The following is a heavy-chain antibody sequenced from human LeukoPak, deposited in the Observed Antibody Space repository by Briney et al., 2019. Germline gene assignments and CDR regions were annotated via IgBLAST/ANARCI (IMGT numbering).Heavy chain of an antibody. V-gene: IGHV4-30-4*08. CDR1: GGSISSGDYY. CDR3: ARQPLEEEYYYDSSGYYFDY. Sequence: PSQTLSLTCTVSGGSISSGDYYWSWIRQPPGKGLEWIGYIYYSGSTYYNPSLKSRVTISVDTSKNQFSLKLSSVTAADTAVYYCARQPLEEEYYYDSSGYYFDYWGQGTLVTVSS. D-gene: IGHD3-22*01. CDR2: IYYSGST. J-gene: IGHJ4*02.